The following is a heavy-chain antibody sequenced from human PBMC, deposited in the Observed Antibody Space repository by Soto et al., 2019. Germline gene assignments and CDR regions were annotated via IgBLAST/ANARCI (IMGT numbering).Heavy chain of an antibody. CDR1: GGSISSYY. CDR2: IYYSGST. V-gene: IGHV4-59*01. Sequence: PSETLSLTCTVSGGSISSYYWSWIRQPPGKGLEWIGYIYYSGSTNYNPSLKSRVTISVDTSKNQFSLKLSSVTAADTAVYYCAREGFRCSGGSCSLMDYGMDVWGQGTTVTVSS. J-gene: IGHJ6*02. CDR3: AREGFRCSGGSCSLMDYGMDV. D-gene: IGHD2-15*01.